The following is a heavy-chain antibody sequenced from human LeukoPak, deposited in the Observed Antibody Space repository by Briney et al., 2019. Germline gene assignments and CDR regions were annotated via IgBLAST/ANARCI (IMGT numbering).Heavy chain of an antibody. D-gene: IGHD4-17*01. J-gene: IGHJ3*02. CDR2: IIPIFGIT. CDR3: ARDRATTVTKSFAFDI. CDR1: GGTFSNYA. Sequence: ASVKVSCKASGGTFSNYALSWVRQAPGQGLEWMGGIIPIFGITNYAQKFQGRVTITTDESTGTAYMELISLRSEDTAIYYCARDRATTVTKSFAFDIWGQGTMVTVSS. V-gene: IGHV1-69*05.